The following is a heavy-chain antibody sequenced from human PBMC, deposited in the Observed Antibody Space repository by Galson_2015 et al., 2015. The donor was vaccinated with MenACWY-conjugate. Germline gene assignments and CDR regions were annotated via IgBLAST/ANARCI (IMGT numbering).Heavy chain of an antibody. CDR1: GFTFSNYY. J-gene: IGHJ4*02. CDR2: ISRSSDYT. CDR3: ARKAYSGYDFDY. V-gene: IGHV3-11*03. Sequence: SLRLSCAASGFTFSNYYMSWIRQAPGKGLEWVSYISRSSDYTNYADSVKGRFTIPRDNDKNSLYLQMNSLRAEDTAVYYCARKAYSGYDFDYWGQGTLVTVSS. D-gene: IGHD5-12*01.